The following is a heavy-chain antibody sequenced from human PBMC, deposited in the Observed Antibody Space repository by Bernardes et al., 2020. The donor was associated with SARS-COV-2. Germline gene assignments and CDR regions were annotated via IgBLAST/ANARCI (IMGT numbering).Heavy chain of an antibody. CDR1: GGSISSTSHF. D-gene: IGHD6-19*01. J-gene: IGHJ4*02. Sequence: SETLSLTCTVSGGSISSTSHFWGWLRQPPEQGLECIGNVFYSGNTYYNPSLKGRVTVSVDTSKNQFSLNLSSVTAADTAVYYCARLPVAAKTLVDYWGQGTLVTVSS. CDR3: ARLPVAAKTLVDY. CDR2: VFYSGNT. V-gene: IGHV4-39*01.